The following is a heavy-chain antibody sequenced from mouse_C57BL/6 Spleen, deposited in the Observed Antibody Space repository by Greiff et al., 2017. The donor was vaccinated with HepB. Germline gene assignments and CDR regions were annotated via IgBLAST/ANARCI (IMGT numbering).Heavy chain of an antibody. Sequence: QVQLQQPGAELVRPGSSVKLSCKASGYTFTSYWMHWVKQRPIQGLEWIGNIDPSDSETHYNQKFKDKATLTVDKSSSTAYMQLSSLTFEDSAVYYCARSGISGITTVVATRYFDVWGTGTTVTVSS. CDR2: IDPSDSET. CDR3: ARSGISGITTVVATRYFDV. J-gene: IGHJ1*03. D-gene: IGHD1-1*01. V-gene: IGHV1-52*01. CDR1: GYTFTSYW.